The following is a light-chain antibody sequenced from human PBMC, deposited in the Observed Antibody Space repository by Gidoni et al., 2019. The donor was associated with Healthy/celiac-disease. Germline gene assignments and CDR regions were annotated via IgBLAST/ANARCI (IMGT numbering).Light chain of an antibody. CDR2: GAS. CDR1: QSVSSSN. J-gene: IGKJ3*01. V-gene: IGKV3-20*01. Sequence: EIVLTDSPVTLSLSPGERATLSCRASQSVSSSNLAWYQHKPGQDPRLLIYGASSRATGIPDRLSGSGSGTDFNLTIRRLEPEDFAVYYCQQYGSSLFTFGTGTKVDIK. CDR3: QQYGSSLFT.